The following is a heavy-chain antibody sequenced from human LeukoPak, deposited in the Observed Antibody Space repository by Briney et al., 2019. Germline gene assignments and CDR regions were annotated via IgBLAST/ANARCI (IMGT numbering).Heavy chain of an antibody. CDR3: ARGAADRNNYYYYIDV. CDR2: INHTGTT. D-gene: IGHD1/OR15-1a*01. V-gene: IGHV4-34*01. J-gene: IGHJ6*03. Sequence: SETLSLTCAVYGGSFSTYYWNWIRQSPGKGLEGLGEINHTGTTNYNPSLKSRGTLSVDTSKNQFSLKLKSVTAADTAVYYCARGAADRNNYYYYIDVWGNGTTVTVSS. CDR1: GGSFSTYY.